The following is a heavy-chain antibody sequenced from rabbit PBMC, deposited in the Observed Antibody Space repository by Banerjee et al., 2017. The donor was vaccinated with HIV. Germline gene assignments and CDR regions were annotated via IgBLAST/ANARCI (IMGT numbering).Heavy chain of an antibody. Sequence: QEQLEESGGDLVKPGASLTLTCKASGFDFSNWYYIYWVRQAPGKGLEWIGYIDTRSSGSTYYAGWAKGRFTISKTSSTTVTLQMTSLTAADTATYFCARDVANDGYYTFNLWGPGTLVTVS. CDR1: GFDFSNWYY. V-gene: IGHV1S45*01. CDR2: IDTRSSGST. D-gene: IGHD1-1*01. J-gene: IGHJ4*01. CDR3: ARDVANDGYYTFNL.